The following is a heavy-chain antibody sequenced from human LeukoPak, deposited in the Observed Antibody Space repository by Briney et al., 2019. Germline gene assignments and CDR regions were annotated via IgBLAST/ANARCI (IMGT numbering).Heavy chain of an antibody. J-gene: IGHJ5*02. CDR2: IYHSGST. CDR1: GYSISSGYY. D-gene: IGHD3-22*01. V-gene: IGHV4-38-2*01. Sequence: SETLSLTCAVSGYSISSGYYWGWIRQPPGKGLECIGSIYHSGSTYYNPSLKSRVTISVDTSKNQFSLKLSSVTAADTAVYYCARQEHYYDSSGYYYHWGQGTQVTVSS. CDR3: ARQEHYYDSSGYYYH.